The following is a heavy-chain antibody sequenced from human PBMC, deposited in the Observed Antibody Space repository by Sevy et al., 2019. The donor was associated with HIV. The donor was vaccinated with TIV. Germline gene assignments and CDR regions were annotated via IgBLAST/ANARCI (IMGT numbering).Heavy chain of an antibody. CDR3: ARDPAYSSSSDWYFDL. CDR2: IYTSGST. D-gene: IGHD6-6*01. V-gene: IGHV4-4*07. J-gene: IGHJ2*01. CDR1: GGSISSYD. Sequence: SETLSLTCTVSGGSISSYDWSWIRQPAGKGLEWIGRIYTSGSTNYNPSLKSRVTMSVDTSKNQFSLKLSSVTAADTAVYYCARDPAYSSSSDWYFDLWGRGTLVTVSS.